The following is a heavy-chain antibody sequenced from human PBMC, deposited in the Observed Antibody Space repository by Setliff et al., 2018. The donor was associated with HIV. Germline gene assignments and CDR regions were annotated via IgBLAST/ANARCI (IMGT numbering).Heavy chain of an antibody. CDR3: ARDFGGYCSSMSCPGLFDP. CDR1: GYIFTDYY. CDR2: INPNSGGT. D-gene: IGHD2-2*01. V-gene: IGHV1-2*06. Sequence: GASVKVSCKASGYIFTDYYMHWVRQAPGQELGWMGRINPNSGGTNYAQKFQGRVTMTRDTSISTAYTELSSLRSEDTAVYYCARDFGGYCSSMSCPGLFDPWGQGALVTVSS. J-gene: IGHJ5*02.